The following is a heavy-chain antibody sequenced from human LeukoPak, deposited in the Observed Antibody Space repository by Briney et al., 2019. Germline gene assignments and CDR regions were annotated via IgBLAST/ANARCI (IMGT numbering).Heavy chain of an antibody. CDR3: ARGLGWDSGYSSSWYYFDY. CDR1: GGSISSSSYY. Sequence: SETLSLTCTVSGGSISSSSYYWGWIRQPPGKGLEWIGSIYYSGSTYYNPSLKSRVTISVDTSKNQFSLKLSSVTAADTAVYYCARGLGWDSGYSSSWYYFDYGAQGTLVTVSS. J-gene: IGHJ4*02. CDR2: IYYSGST. V-gene: IGHV4-39*01. D-gene: IGHD6-13*01.